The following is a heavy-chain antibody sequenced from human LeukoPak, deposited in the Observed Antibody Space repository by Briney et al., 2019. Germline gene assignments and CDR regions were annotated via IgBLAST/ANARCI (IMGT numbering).Heavy chain of an antibody. J-gene: IGHJ4*02. CDR3: ARDANLYYYDSSGYYWSYFDY. CDR2: IYYSGST. V-gene: IGHV4-59*01. D-gene: IGHD3-22*01. CDR1: GGSISSYD. Sequence: SETLSLTCTVSGGSISSYDWSWLRQPPGKGLEWIGYIYYSGSTNYNPSLKSRVTISVDTSKNQFSLKLSSVTAADTAVYYCARDANLYYYDSSGYYWSYFDYWGQGTLVTVSS.